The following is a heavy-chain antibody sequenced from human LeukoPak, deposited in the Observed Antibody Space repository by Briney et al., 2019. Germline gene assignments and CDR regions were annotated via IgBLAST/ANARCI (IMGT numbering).Heavy chain of an antibody. CDR3: AKDLYRNVFDY. Sequence: GGSLRLSCAASGFTFSSYWMTWVRQAPGKGLEWVANIKQDGSQKFYVDSVKGRFTISRDNAKNSVYLQMNSLRAEDTAVYYCAKDLYRNVFDYWGQGTLVTVSS. D-gene: IGHD1-26*01. V-gene: IGHV3-7*03. CDR1: GFTFSSYW. J-gene: IGHJ4*02. CDR2: IKQDGSQK.